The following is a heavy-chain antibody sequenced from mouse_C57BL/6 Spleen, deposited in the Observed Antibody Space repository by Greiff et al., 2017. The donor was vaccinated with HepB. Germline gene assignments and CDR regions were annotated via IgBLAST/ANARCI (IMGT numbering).Heavy chain of an antibody. Sequence: VQLQQSGAELVRPGPSVKVSCKASGYAFTNYLIEWVKQRPGQGLEWIGVINPGSGGTNDNEKFKGKATLTADKSSSTAYMQLSSLTSEDSAVYFCARSGTMITTRAMDYWGQGTSVTVSS. V-gene: IGHV1-54*01. J-gene: IGHJ4*01. CDR2: INPGSGGT. CDR3: ARSGTMITTRAMDY. D-gene: IGHD2-4*01. CDR1: GYAFTNYL.